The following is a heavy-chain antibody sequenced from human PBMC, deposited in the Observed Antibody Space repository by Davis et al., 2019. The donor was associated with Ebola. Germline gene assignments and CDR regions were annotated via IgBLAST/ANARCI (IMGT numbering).Heavy chain of an antibody. Sequence: GGSLRLSCAASGFTFDDYAMHWVRQAPGKGLEWVSGISWNSGSIGYADSVKGRFTISRDNAKNSLYLQMSSLRAEDTAVYYCARRADYWGQGTLITVSS. CDR3: ARRADY. J-gene: IGHJ4*02. V-gene: IGHV3-9*01. CDR2: ISWNSGSI. CDR1: GFTFDDYA.